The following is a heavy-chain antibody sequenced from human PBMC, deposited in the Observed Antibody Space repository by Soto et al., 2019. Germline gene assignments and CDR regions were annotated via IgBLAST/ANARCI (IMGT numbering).Heavy chain of an antibody. V-gene: IGHV4-59*01. D-gene: IGHD2-15*01. CDR3: ARDDLIQYCSGGSCYSIDAFDI. Sequence: SETLSLTCTVSGGSISSYYWSWIRQPPGKGLEWIGYIYYSGSTNYNPSLKSRVTISVDTSKNQFSLKLSSVTAADTAVYYCARDDLIQYCSGGSCYSIDAFDIWGKGTMVT. CDR1: GGSISSYY. J-gene: IGHJ3*02. CDR2: IYYSGST.